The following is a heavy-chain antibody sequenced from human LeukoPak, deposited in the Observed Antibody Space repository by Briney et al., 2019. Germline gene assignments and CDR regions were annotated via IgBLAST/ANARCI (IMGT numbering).Heavy chain of an antibody. Sequence: GGSLRLSCAASGFPFSTYAMRWVRQAPGKGLEWVSAISGSGGSTYYADSVKGRFTISRDNSKNTLYLQMNSLRAEDTAVYYCARVPTKTFDYWGQGTLVTVSS. CDR1: GFPFSTYA. CDR3: ARVPTKTFDY. CDR2: ISGSGGST. J-gene: IGHJ4*02. V-gene: IGHV3-23*01.